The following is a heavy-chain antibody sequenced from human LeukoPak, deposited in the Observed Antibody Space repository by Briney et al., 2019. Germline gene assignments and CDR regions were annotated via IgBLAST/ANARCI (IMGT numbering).Heavy chain of an antibody. Sequence: ASVKVSCKASGYTFTRYYMHWVRQAPGQGREWMGWINPNSGGTNYAQKFQGRVTMTRDTSSSTAYMELSRLRSDDTAVDCCARVLQLSWFDPWGQGTLVTVSS. CDR1: GYTFTRYY. V-gene: IGHV1-2*02. CDR3: ARVLQLSWFDP. J-gene: IGHJ5*02. D-gene: IGHD2-2*01. CDR2: INPNSGGT.